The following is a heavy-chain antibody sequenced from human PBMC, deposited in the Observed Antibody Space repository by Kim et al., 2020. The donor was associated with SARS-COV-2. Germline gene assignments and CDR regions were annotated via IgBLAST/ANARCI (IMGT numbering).Heavy chain of an antibody. D-gene: IGHD5-12*01. CDR1: GYTFTSYD. J-gene: IGHJ4*02. V-gene: IGHV1-8*01. CDR3: ARSIGPIVASLN. Sequence: ASVKVSCKASGYTFTSYDINWVRQATGQGLEWMGWMNPNSGNTGYAQKFQGRVTMTRNTSISTAYMELSSLRSEDTAVYYCARSIGPIVASLNWGQGTLVTVSS. CDR2: MNPNSGNT.